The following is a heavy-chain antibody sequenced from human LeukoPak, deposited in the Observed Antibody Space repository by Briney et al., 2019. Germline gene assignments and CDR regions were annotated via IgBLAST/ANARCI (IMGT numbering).Heavy chain of an antibody. CDR3: IYYGSGSYYKYYFDY. CDR2: IRFDGSDK. CDR1: GFSFSIYG. J-gene: IGHJ4*02. V-gene: IGHV3-30*02. D-gene: IGHD3-10*01. Sequence: GGSLRLSCVASGFSFSIYGMHWVRQAPGKGLEWLSFIRFDGSDKFYGDSVKGRFTISRDNSKNTLYLQMNSLRAEASAVYYCIYYGSGSYYKYYFDYWGQGTLVTVSS.